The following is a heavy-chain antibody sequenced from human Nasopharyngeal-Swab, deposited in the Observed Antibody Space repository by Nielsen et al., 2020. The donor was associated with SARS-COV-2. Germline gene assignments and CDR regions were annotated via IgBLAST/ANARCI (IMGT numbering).Heavy chain of an antibody. J-gene: IGHJ6*03. V-gene: IGHV4-30-4*08. CDR1: GGSISSGEYY. CDR2: IYYSGST. CDR3: ARVYYYYYYMDV. Sequence: SETLSLTGTVSGGSISSGEYYWSRIRQPPGKGLEWIGYIYYSGSTYYNPSLKSRVTISVDTSKNQFSLKLSSVTAADTAVYYCARVYYYYYYMDVWGKGTTVTVSS.